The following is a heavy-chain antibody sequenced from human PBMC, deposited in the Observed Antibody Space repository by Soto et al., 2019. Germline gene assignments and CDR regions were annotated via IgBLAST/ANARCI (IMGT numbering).Heavy chain of an antibody. CDR2: IYHSGST. CDR1: GGSISSGGYS. D-gene: IGHD1-26*01. CDR3: ARHGTNYYYYGMDV. V-gene: IGHV4-30-2*03. J-gene: IGHJ6*02. Sequence: SETLSLTCALSGGSISSGGYSWSCIRQPPGKGLEWIGYIYHSGSTYYNPSLKSRVTISVDTSKNQFSLKLSSVTAADTAVYYCARHGTNYYYYGMDVWGQGITVTVSS.